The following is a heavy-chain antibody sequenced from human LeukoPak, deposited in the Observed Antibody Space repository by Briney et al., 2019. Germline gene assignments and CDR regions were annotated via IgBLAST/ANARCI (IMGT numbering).Heavy chain of an antibody. CDR1: GGSFSGYY. CDR2: INHSGST. CDR3: ARLGDYGSGSLDY. Sequence: PSETLSLTCAVYGGSFSGYYWSWIRQPPGKGLEWIGEINHSGSTNYNPSLKSRVTISVDTSKNQYSLKLSSVTAADTAVYYCARLGDYGSGSLDYWGQGTLVTVSS. V-gene: IGHV4-34*01. J-gene: IGHJ4*02. D-gene: IGHD3-10*01.